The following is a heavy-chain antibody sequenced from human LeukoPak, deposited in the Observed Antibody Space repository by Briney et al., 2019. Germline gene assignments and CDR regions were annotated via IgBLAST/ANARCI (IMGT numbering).Heavy chain of an antibody. CDR3: ARDEWVAKYVVTAEPLEH. D-gene: IGHD2-21*02. CDR2: ISSSSSYI. J-gene: IGHJ1*01. CDR1: GFTFTNAW. Sequence: GGSLRLSCAASGFTFTNAWMSWVRQAPGKGLEWVSSISSSSSYIYYADSVKGRFTISRDNAKNSLYLQMNSLRAEDTAVYYCARDEWVAKYVVTAEPLEHWGQGTLVTVSS. V-gene: IGHV3-21*01.